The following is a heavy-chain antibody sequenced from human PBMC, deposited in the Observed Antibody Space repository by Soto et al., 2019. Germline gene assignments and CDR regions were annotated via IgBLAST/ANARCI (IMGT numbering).Heavy chain of an antibody. V-gene: IGHV4-30-4*01. Sequence: SETLSLTCTVSGGSISSGDYYWSWIRQPPGKGLEWIGYIYYSGSTYYNPSLKSRVTISVDTSKNQFSLKLSSVTAADTAVYYCARVNIVATMSEYYYYYYGMDVWGQGTTVT. CDR3: ARVNIVATMSEYYYYYYGMDV. CDR2: IYYSGST. D-gene: IGHD5-12*01. CDR1: GGSISSGDYY. J-gene: IGHJ6*02.